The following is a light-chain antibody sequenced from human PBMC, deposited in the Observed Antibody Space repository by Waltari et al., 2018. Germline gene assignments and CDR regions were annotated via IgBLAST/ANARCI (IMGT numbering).Light chain of an antibody. CDR3: AAWDDSLSGVV. CDR2: RKN. Sequence: QSVLTQPPSASGTPGQSIAISCSGSTSNIGNNYVYWYQQFPGQAPKPPLLRKNSGPLGVPCPFPGSKFCPSTSPAISGPQSEDEADYYCAAWDDSLSGVVFGGGTKVTVL. V-gene: IGLV1-47*01. CDR1: TSNIGNNY. J-gene: IGLJ2*01.